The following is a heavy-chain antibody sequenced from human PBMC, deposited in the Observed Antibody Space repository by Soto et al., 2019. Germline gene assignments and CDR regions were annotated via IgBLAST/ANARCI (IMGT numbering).Heavy chain of an antibody. Sequence: HPGGSLRLSCAASGFTFSSYGMHWVRQAPGKGLEWVAVISYDGSNKYYADSVKGRFTISRDNSKNTLYLQMNSLRAEDTAVYYCARVRKGGATGLYFDYWGQGTLVTVSS. CDR2: ISYDGSNK. V-gene: IGHV3-30*19. D-gene: IGHD1-26*01. J-gene: IGHJ4*02. CDR1: GFTFSSYG. CDR3: ARVRKGGATGLYFDY.